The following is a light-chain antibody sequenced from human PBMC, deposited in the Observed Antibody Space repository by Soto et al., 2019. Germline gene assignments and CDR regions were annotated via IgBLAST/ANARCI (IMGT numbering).Light chain of an antibody. J-gene: IGKJ4*01. CDR1: QGISNY. V-gene: IGKV1-27*01. Sequence: DIQMTQSPSSLSASVGDRVIITCRASQGISNYLAWYQQKPGKVPKVLIYAASTLQSGVPSRFSGSGSGTDFTLTIGSLQPEDVATYYCQKYKNAPLTFGGGTKVEIK. CDR3: QKYKNAPLT. CDR2: AAS.